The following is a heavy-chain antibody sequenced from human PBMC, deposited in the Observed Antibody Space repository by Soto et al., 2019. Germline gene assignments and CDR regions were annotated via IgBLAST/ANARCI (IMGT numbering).Heavy chain of an antibody. CDR1: GFTFSSYA. J-gene: IGHJ4*02. CDR2: ISYDASNK. CDR3: ARGPSSLPRFDY. D-gene: IGHD2-2*01. Sequence: GGSLRLSCAASGFTFSSYAMHWVRQAPGKGLEWVAVISYDASNKYYADSVKGRFTISRDNSKNTLYLQMNSLRAEHTAVYYCARGPSSLPRFDYWGQGTLVTVSS. V-gene: IGHV3-30-3*01.